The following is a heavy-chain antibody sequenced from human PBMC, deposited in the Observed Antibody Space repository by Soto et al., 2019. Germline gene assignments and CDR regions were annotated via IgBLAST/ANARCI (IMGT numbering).Heavy chain of an antibody. CDR1: GGSISSGGYS. CDR3: ASDYYGSWRGRYSYYGMDV. D-gene: IGHD3-10*01. CDR2: IYDSGST. V-gene: IGHV4-31*03. Sequence: QVQLQESGPGLVTPSQTLSLTCTVSGGSISSGGYSWSWICQHPGKGREWIVYIYDSGSTYYNPSLKSRVTISVDTSNIQFSLKLSSVTAAGTAVYYCASDYYGSWRGRYSYYGMDVWGQGTTVTVSS. J-gene: IGHJ6*02.